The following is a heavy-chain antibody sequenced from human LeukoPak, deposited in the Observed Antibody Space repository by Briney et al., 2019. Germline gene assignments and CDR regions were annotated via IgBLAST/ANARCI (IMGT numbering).Heavy chain of an antibody. J-gene: IGHJ4*02. V-gene: IGHV4-34*01. Sequence: PSETLSLTCAVYGGSFSGYYWSWIRQPPGKGLEWIGSIYHSGSTYYNPSLKSRVTISVDTSKNQLSLKVSSVTAADTAVYYCARGLSAYYFDYWGQGTLVTVSS. CDR2: IYHSGST. CDR1: GGSFSGYY. D-gene: IGHD3-3*01. CDR3: ARGLSAYYFDY.